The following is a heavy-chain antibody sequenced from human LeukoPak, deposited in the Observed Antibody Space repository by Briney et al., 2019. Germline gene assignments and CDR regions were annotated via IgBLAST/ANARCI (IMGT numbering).Heavy chain of an antibody. Sequence: SETLSLTCTVSGGSLSSYYCSWIRQSPGKGLQWIGHIFYSGNTNYNPSLKSRVIISLDTSKNQFSLNLTSVTAADTALYYCARGPTRYYFDYWGQGTLVTVSS. CDR2: IFYSGNT. D-gene: IGHD1-1*01. V-gene: IGHV4-59*01. CDR1: GGSLSSYY. CDR3: ARGPTRYYFDY. J-gene: IGHJ4*02.